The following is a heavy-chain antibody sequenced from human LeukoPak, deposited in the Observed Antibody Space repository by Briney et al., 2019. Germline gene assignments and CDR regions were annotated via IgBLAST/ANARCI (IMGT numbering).Heavy chain of an antibody. D-gene: IGHD3-22*01. CDR2: ISSSGSII. CDR3: ARTPYYYDSSGYYQKYGMDV. V-gene: IGHV3-48*03. CDR1: GFTFSSYE. J-gene: IGHJ6*02. Sequence: PGGSLRLSCAASGFTFSSYEMNWVRQAPGKGLEWVSYISSSGSIIYYADSVKGRFTISRDNAKNSLYLQMNSLRAEDTAAYYCARTPYYYDSSGYYQKYGMDVWGQGTTVTVSS.